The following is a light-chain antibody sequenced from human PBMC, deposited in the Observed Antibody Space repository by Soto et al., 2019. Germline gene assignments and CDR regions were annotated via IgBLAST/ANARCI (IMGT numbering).Light chain of an antibody. Sequence: QSALTQPASVSGSPGQSITISCTGTSSDVGGYNYVYWYQQHPGKVPKLMISDVSNLPSGVSNRFSGSKSGDTASLTISGLQAEDEADYYCSSYTRSSTLYVFGTGTKLTVL. CDR1: SSDVGGYNY. CDR2: DVS. V-gene: IGLV2-14*01. J-gene: IGLJ1*01. CDR3: SSYTRSSTLYV.